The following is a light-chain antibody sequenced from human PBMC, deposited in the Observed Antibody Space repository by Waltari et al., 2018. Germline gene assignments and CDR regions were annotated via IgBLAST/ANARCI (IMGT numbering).Light chain of an antibody. CDR2: AAS. Sequence: DIRMTQSPSSLSASVGDRVTITCRASRSISSYLNWYQQKPGNAPKLLIYAASSLQSGVPSRFSGSGSGTDFTLTISNLQPEDFATYYCQRSHGTPLTFGGGTKVEIK. V-gene: IGKV1-39*01. CDR3: QRSHGTPLT. CDR1: RSISSY. J-gene: IGKJ4*01.